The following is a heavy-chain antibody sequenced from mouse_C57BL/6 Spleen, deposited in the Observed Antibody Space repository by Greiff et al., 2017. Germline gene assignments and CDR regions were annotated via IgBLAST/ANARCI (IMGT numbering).Heavy chain of an antibody. CDR3: ARHEFITTVVAMDY. J-gene: IGHJ4*01. D-gene: IGHD1-1*01. CDR2: ISSGGSYT. V-gene: IGHV5-6*01. Sequence: DVQLVESGGDLVKPGGSLKLSCAASGFTFSSYGMSWVRQTPDKRLEWVATISSGGSYTYYPDSVKGRFTISRDNAKNTLYLQMSSLKSEDTAMYYCARHEFITTVVAMDYWGQGTSVTVSS. CDR1: GFTFSSYG.